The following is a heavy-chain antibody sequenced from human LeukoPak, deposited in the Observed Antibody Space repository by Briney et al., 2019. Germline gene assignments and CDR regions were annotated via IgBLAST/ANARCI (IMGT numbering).Heavy chain of an antibody. V-gene: IGHV4-39*01. CDR2: IYYSGST. CDR3: ARTIEMATITFFDY. Sequence: SETLSLTRTVSGGSISSSSYYWGWVRQPPGKGLEWIGSIYYSGSTSYNPSLKSRVTISVDTSKNQFSLKLSSVTAADTAVYYCARTIEMATITFFDYWGQGTLVTVSS. CDR1: GGSISSSSYY. J-gene: IGHJ4*02. D-gene: IGHD5-24*01.